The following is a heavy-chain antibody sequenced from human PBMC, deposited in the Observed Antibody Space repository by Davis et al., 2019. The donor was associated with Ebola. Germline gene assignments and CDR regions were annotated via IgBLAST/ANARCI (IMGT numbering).Heavy chain of an antibody. Sequence: GGSLILSCAASGFTFSRYWMSWVRQAPGKGLEWVANIKQDGSEKYYVDSVKGRFTISRDNAKKSLYLQMHSLRAEDTAVYYCAPHSSSVEYWGQGTLVTVSS. CDR2: IKQDGSEK. CDR3: APHSSSVEY. J-gene: IGHJ4*02. CDR1: GFTFSRYW. V-gene: IGHV3-7*03. D-gene: IGHD2-15*01.